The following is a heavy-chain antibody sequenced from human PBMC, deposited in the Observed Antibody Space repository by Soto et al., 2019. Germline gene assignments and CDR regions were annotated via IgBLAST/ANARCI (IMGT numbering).Heavy chain of an antibody. J-gene: IGHJ4*02. CDR1: GGSFRGYY. Sequence: QVQLQQWGAGLLKPSETLSLTCDVYGGSFRGYYWRWIRQPPGKGLEWIGEINHSGSTNYNPSLKSRVTISVDTSKNQFSLKRSSVPAADTAVYYCAREGYSYGQGDYWGQGTLVTVSS. CDR3: AREGYSYGQGDY. V-gene: IGHV4-34*01. CDR2: INHSGST. D-gene: IGHD5-18*01.